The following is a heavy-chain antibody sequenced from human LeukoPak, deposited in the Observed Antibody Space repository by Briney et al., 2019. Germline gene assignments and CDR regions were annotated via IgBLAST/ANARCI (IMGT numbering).Heavy chain of an antibody. CDR2: INPNSGGT. CDR3: ASLRGGYSSSWYPIDY. D-gene: IGHD6-13*01. J-gene: IGHJ4*02. Sequence: GASVKVSCKASGYTFTGYYMHWVRQAPGEGLEWMGWINPNSGGTNYAQKFQGRVTMTRDTSISTAYMELSRLRSDDTAVYYCASLRGGYSSSWYPIDYWGQGTLVTVSS. V-gene: IGHV1-2*02. CDR1: GYTFTGYY.